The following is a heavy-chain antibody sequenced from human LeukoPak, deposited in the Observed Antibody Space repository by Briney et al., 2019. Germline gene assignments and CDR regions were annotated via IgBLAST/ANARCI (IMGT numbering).Heavy chain of an antibody. Sequence: PSQTLSLTCTVSGGSISSGSYYWSWIRQPAGKGLEWIGRIYTSGSTNYNPSLKSRITISLDTSKNQFSLKLSSVTAADTAVYYCARDLALLEWFPYYRGQGTLVTVSS. CDR3: ARDLALLEWFPYY. CDR1: GGSISSGSYY. CDR2: IYTSGST. D-gene: IGHD3-3*01. V-gene: IGHV4-61*02. J-gene: IGHJ4*02.